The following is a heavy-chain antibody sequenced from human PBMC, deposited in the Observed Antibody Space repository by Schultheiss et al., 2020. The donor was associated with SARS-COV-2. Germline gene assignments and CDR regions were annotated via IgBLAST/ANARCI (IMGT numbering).Heavy chain of an antibody. J-gene: IGHJ6*03. V-gene: IGHV4-59*12. Sequence: SETLSLTCTVSGGSISSYYWSWIRQPPGKGLEWIGSIYYSGSTNYNPSLKSRVTISVDTSKNQFSLKLSSVTAADTAVYYCAREALGDFWSGYLYYYYMDVWGKGTTVTVSS. CDR3: AREALGDFWSGYLYYYYMDV. D-gene: IGHD3-3*01. CDR1: GGSISSYY. CDR2: IYYSGST.